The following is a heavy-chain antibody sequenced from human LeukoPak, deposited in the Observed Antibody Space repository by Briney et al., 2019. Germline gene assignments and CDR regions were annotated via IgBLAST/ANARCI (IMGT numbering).Heavy chain of an antibody. CDR3: ARRYDYGDFLLGN. CDR1: GYTFTGYY. D-gene: IGHD4-17*01. V-gene: IGHV1-2*06. Sequence: ASVKVSCKASGYTFTGYYMHWVRQAPGQGLEWMGRINPNSGGTNYAQKFQGRVAMTRDTSSSTAYMELSRLRSDDTAVYYCARRYDYGDFLLGNWGQGTLVTVSS. CDR2: INPNSGGT. J-gene: IGHJ4*02.